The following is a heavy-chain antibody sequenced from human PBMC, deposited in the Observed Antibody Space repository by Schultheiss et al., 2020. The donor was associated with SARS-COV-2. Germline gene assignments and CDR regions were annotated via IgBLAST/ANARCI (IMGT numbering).Heavy chain of an antibody. D-gene: IGHD1-1*01. CDR3: ARSPGYNWNSRRAGWFDP. Sequence: GGSLRLSCAASGFTFSSYGMHWVRQAPGKGLEWVAVIWYDGSNKYYADSVKGRFTISRDNSKNTLYLQMNSLRAEDTAVYYCARSPGYNWNSRRAGWFDPWGQGTLVTVSS. V-gene: IGHV3-30*19. CDR1: GFTFSSYG. J-gene: IGHJ5*02. CDR2: IWYDGSNK.